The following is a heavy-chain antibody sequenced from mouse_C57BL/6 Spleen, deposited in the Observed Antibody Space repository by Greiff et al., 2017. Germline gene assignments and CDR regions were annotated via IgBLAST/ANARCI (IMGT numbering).Heavy chain of an antibody. V-gene: IGHV1-55*01. Sequence: QVQLQQSGAELVKPGASVKMSCKASGYTFTSYWITWVKQRPGQGLEWIGDIYPGSGSTNYNEKFKSKATLTVDTSSSTAYMQLSSLTSEDSAVYYCAELTGTWGYFDVWGTGTTVTVSS. J-gene: IGHJ1*03. CDR3: AELTGTWGYFDV. CDR2: IYPGSGST. CDR1: GYTFTSYW. D-gene: IGHD4-1*01.